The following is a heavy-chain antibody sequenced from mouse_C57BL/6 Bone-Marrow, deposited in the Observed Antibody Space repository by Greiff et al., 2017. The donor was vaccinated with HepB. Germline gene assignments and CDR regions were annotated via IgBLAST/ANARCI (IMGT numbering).Heavy chain of an antibody. CDR3: ARGAYSNYPSYWYFDV. Sequence: QVQLQQSGAELMKPGASVKLSCKATGYTFTGYWIEWVKQRPGHGLEWIGEILPGSGSTNYNEKFKGKATFTADTSSNTAYMQLSSLTTEDFAIYDCARGAYSNYPSYWYFDVWGTGTTVTVSS. V-gene: IGHV1-9*01. CDR2: ILPGSGST. J-gene: IGHJ1*03. D-gene: IGHD2-5*01. CDR1: GYTFTGYW.